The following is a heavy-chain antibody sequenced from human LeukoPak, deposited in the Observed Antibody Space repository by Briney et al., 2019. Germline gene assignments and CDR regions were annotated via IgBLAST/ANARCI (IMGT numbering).Heavy chain of an antibody. V-gene: IGHV4-31*11. D-gene: IGHD3-22*01. CDR3: ARDQGPYYDSSGYYADWWDAFDI. J-gene: IGHJ3*02. Sequence: SETLSLTCAVYGGSFSGYYWSWIRQHPGKGLEWIGYIYYSGSTYYNPSLKSRVTISVDTSKNQFSLKLSSVTAADTAVYYCARDQGPYYDSSGYYADWWDAFDIWGQGTMVTVSS. CDR2: IYYSGST. CDR1: GGSFSGYY.